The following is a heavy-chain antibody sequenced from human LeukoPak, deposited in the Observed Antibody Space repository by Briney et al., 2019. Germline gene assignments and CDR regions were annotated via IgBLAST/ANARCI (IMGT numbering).Heavy chain of an antibody. J-gene: IGHJ4*02. V-gene: IGHV4-34*01. CDR3: ARVRITIFGVVLAVDY. D-gene: IGHD3-3*01. CDR1: GGSFSGYY. Sequence: SETLSLTCAVYGGSFSGYYWSWIRQPPGKGLEWIGEINHSGSTNYNPSLKSRDTISVDTSKNQFSLKLSSVTAADTAVYYCARVRITIFGVVLAVDYWGQGTLVTVSS. CDR2: INHSGST.